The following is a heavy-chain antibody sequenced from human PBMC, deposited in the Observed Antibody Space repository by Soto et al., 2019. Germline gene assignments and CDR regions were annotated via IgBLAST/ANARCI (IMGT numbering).Heavy chain of an antibody. CDR2: FDREYGET. V-gene: IGHV1-24*01. D-gene: IGHD3-9*01. CDR1: GYTLTELP. CDR3: AALRTGYYESGPRGTSEVDH. Sequence: QVQLVQSGAEVKKPGASVKVSCKVSGYTLTELPMHWVRQAPGKGLEWMGGFDREYGETIYTQKFQGRLTMTEDTSTDTAYMELSSLRYEDTAVYYCAALRTGYYESGPRGTSEVDHWGPGTLVTVSS. J-gene: IGHJ4*02.